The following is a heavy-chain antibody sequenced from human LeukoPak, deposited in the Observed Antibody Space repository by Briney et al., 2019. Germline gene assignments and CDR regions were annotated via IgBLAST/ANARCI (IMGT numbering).Heavy chain of an antibody. CDR1: GGSISSSSYY. CDR2: IYYSGST. D-gene: IGHD2-15*01. V-gene: IGHV4-39*07. Sequence: SETLSLTCTVSGGSISSSSYYWGWIRQPPGKGLEWIGSIYYSGSTCYNPSLKSRVTISVDTSKNQFSLKLSSVTAADTAVYYCARGRLGYCSGGSCYGDAFDIWGQETMVTVSS. J-gene: IGHJ3*02. CDR3: ARGRLGYCSGGSCYGDAFDI.